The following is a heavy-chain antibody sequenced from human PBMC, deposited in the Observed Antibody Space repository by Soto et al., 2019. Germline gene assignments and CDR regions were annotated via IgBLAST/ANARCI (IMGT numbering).Heavy chain of an antibody. V-gene: IGHV1-18*01. Sequence: QVQLVQSGAEVKKPGASVKVSCEAYGYTFRNYGITWVRQAPGQGLEWMGWVSAYSRNTNYAQKFPERVTMATGPSTSTAYPELRRLRTDDTAIDFCARERQWETLPYWGQETLVTVSS. J-gene: IGHJ4*02. D-gene: IGHD1-26*01. CDR1: GYTFRNYG. CDR2: VSAYSRNT. CDR3: ARERQWETLPY.